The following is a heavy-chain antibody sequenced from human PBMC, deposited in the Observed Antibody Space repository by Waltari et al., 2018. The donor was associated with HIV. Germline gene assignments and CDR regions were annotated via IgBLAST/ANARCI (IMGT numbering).Heavy chain of an antibody. CDR3: ASYRQQLVTSWFDP. D-gene: IGHD6-13*01. CDR1: GGTFSSSA. J-gene: IGHJ5*02. CDR2: IIPIFGTA. Sequence: QVQLVQSGAEVKKPGSSVKVSCKASGGTFSSSAISWGRQAPGQGLEWRGGIIPIFGTANYAQKFQGRVTITADESTSTAYMELSSLRSEDTAVYYCASYRQQLVTSWFDPWGQGTLVTVSS. V-gene: IGHV1-69*01.